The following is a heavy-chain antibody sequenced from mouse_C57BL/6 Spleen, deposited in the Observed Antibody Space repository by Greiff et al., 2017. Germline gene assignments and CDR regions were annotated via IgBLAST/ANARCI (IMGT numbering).Heavy chain of an antibody. CDR2: IYPGDGDT. V-gene: IGHV1-82*01. CDR1: GYAFSSSW. Sequence: QVQLQQSGPELVKPGASVKISCKASGYAFSSSWMNWVKQRPGKGLEWIGRIYPGDGDTNYNGKFKGKATLTADKSSSTAYMQLSSLTSEYSAVYFCAVTGPLYWYFDVWGTGTTVTVSS. CDR3: AVTGPLYWYFDV. J-gene: IGHJ1*03. D-gene: IGHD4-1*01.